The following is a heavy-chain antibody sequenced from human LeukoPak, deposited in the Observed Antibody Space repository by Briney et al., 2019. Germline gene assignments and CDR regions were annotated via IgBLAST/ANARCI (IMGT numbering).Heavy chain of an antibody. CDR1: GLTVRSYW. V-gene: IGHV3-7*01. Sequence: PGGSLRLSCTFSGLTVRSYWMNWVRQAPGKRLEWVANINPGGNEITSVDSVKCRSIISRDNAKNSLDLQMSSLRVEDTAVYYCMCWGTDNHWGQGILVTVSS. CDR2: INPGGNEI. D-gene: IGHD7-27*01. CDR3: MCWGTDNH. J-gene: IGHJ4*02.